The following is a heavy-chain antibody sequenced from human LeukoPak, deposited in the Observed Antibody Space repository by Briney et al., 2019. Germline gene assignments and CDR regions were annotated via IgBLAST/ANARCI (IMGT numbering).Heavy chain of an antibody. J-gene: IGHJ5*02. CDR2: IIPIFGTA. V-gene: IGHV1-69*01. D-gene: IGHD2-15*01. CDR3: ARSLCSGGSCYPSSGGFDP. CDR1: GGTFSSYA. Sequence: ASVKVSCKASGGTFSSYAISWVRQAPGPGLEWMGGIIPIFGTANYAQKFQGRVTITADESTSTAYMELSSLRSEDTAVYYCARSLCSGGSCYPSSGGFDPWGQGTLVTVSS.